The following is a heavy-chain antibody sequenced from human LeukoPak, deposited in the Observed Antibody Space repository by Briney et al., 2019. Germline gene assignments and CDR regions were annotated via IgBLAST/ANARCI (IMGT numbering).Heavy chain of an antibody. J-gene: IGHJ4*02. CDR2: INPSGGST. CDR1: GYTFTSYY. D-gene: IGHD3-22*01. V-gene: IGHV1-46*01. CDR3: ARDGGTYEIYYYDSSGYSIDY. Sequence: ASVKVSCKASGYTFTSYYMHWVRQAPGQGLEWMGIINPSGGSTSYAQKFQGRVTMTGDTSTSTVYMELSSLRSEDTAVYYCARDGGTYEIYYYDSSGYSIDYWGQGTLVTVSS.